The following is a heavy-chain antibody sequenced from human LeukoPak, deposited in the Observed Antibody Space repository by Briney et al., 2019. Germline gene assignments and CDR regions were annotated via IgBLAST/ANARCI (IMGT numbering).Heavy chain of an antibody. CDR3: TTGYRGGGDY. D-gene: IGHD3-16*02. CDR2: ISGSGGST. V-gene: IGHV3-23*01. J-gene: IGHJ4*02. Sequence: GGSLRPSCAASGFTFSSYAMSWVRQAPGKGLEWVSAISGSGGSTYYADSVKGRFTISRDNSKNTLYLQMNSLKTEDTAVYYCTTGYRGGGDYWGQGTLVTVSS. CDR1: GFTFSSYA.